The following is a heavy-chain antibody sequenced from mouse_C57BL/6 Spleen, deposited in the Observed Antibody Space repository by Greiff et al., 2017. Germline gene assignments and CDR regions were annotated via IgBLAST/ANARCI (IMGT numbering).Heavy chain of an antibody. J-gene: IGHJ4*01. CDR3: VRLDAMDY. V-gene: IGHV5-12*01. CDR1: GFTFSDYY. CDR2: ITDGGGST. Sequence: EVQLVESGGGLVQPGGSLKLSCAASGFTFSDYYMYWVRQTPEKRLEWVAYITDGGGSTYYPDTVKGRFTISRDNAKNTLYLQMSRLKSEDTAMYYCVRLDAMDYWGQGTSVTVSS.